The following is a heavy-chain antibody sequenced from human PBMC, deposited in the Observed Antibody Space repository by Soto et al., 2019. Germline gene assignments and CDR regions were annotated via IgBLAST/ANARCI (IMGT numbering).Heavy chain of an antibody. CDR1: GYTFTSYG. Sequence: GASVKVSCKASGYTFTSYGISWVRQAPGQGLEWMGWISAYNGNTNYAQKLQGRVTMTTDTSTSTAYMELRSLRSDDTAVYYCAYSSGYYGTYYFDYWGQGTLVTAPQ. CDR3: AYSSGYYGTYYFDY. V-gene: IGHV1-18*01. CDR2: ISAYNGNT. J-gene: IGHJ4*02. D-gene: IGHD3-22*01.